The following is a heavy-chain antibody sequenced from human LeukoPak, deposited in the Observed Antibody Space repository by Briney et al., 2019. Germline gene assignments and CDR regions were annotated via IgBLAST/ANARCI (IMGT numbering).Heavy chain of an antibody. V-gene: IGHV1-18*01. D-gene: IGHD2-15*01. CDR2: ISAYNGNT. J-gene: IGHJ6*02. CDR1: GYTFTSYG. CDR3: ARPTIGCSGGSCYPYYYYGMDV. Sequence: ASVKVSCKASGYTFTSYGISWVRQAPGQGLEWMGWISAYNGNTNYAQKLQGRVTMTTDTSTSTAYMELRSLGSDDTAVYYCARPTIGCSGGSCYPYYYYGMDVWGQGTTVTVSS.